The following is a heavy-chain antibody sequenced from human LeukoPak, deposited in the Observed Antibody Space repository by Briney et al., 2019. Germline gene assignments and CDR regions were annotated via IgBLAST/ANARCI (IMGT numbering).Heavy chain of an antibody. CDR2: IKQDGSEK. V-gene: IGHV3-7*05. Sequence: PGGSLRLTCAASGFTFSNYWMSWVRQAPGKGLEWVANIKQDGSEKYYVDSVKGRFTISRDNAKNSLYLQMNSLRAEDTAEYYCARDSSPPRYWGQGTLVTVSS. CDR1: GFTFSNYW. CDR3: ARDSSPPRY. J-gene: IGHJ4*02. D-gene: IGHD6-6*01.